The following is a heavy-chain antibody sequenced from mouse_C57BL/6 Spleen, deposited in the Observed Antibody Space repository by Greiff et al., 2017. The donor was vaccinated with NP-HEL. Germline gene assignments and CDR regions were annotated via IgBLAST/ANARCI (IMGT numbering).Heavy chain of an antibody. CDR1: GYAFSSSW. CDR3: ARGPPDLKEAMDY. D-gene: IGHD1-3*01. CDR2: IYPGDGDT. V-gene: IGHV1-82*01. J-gene: IGHJ4*01. Sequence: QVQLQQSGPELVKPGASVKISCKASGYAFSSSWMNWVKQRPGKGLEWIGRIYPGDGDTNYNGKFKGKATLTADKSSSTAYMQLSSLTSEDSAVYFCARGPPDLKEAMDYWGQGTSVTVSS.